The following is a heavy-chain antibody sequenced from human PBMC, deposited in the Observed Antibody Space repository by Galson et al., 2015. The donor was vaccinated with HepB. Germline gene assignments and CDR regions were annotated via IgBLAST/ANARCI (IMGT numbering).Heavy chain of an antibody. CDR2: IWYDGSNK. CDR1: GFTFSSYG. V-gene: IGHV3-33*01. CDR3: ASTLPDDYGMDV. D-gene: IGHD1-14*01. J-gene: IGHJ6*02. Sequence: SLRLSCAASGFTFSSYGMHWVRQAPGKGLEWVAVIWYDGSNKYYADSVKGRFTISRDNSKNTLYLQMNSLRAEDTAVYYCASTLPDDYGMDVWGQGTTVTVSS.